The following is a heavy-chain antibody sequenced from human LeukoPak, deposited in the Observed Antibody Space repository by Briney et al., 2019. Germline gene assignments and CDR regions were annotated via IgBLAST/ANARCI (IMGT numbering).Heavy chain of an antibody. J-gene: IGHJ4*02. D-gene: IGHD5-24*01. CDR2: VYYDGTS. Sequence: SETLSLTCTVSGGSINTHSYYWGWIRQPPGKGLEWIGSVYYDGTSYSNPSLQSRAAVFVDTSRDQFSPDLSFVTAADTALYYCVRHISTNTGYFDSCGQGTLVSVSS. CDR3: VRHISTNTGYFDS. CDR1: GGSINTHSYY. V-gene: IGHV4-39*01.